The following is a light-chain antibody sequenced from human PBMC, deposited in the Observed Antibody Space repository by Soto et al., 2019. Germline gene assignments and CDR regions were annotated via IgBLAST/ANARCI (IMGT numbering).Light chain of an antibody. CDR2: GAS. CDR1: QSVDSTF. Sequence: EIVLTQSPGSLSLSPGQRATLSCRASQSVDSTFFAWYQKKPGQAPRLLIYGASKRDNGVPDRFSGSGSGTDFTLTISRLEPEDLAVYYCQQYMSSVTFGQGTKVEI. CDR3: QQYMSSVT. J-gene: IGKJ1*01. V-gene: IGKV3-20*01.